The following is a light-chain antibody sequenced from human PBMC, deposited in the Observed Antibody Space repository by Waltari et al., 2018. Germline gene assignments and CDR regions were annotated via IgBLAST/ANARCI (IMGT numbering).Light chain of an antibody. Sequence: ETVVTQSPATLPMSPGERAPLPCRTSQTIGNSLAWYQQRPGQAPRLLIYRASTRATGIPDRFSGSGSETEFTLTISSLQSEDIAVYYCQQYNNWPPGTFGQGTKVEI. J-gene: IGKJ1*01. CDR3: QQYNNWPPGT. CDR2: RAS. V-gene: IGKV3-15*01. CDR1: QTIGNS.